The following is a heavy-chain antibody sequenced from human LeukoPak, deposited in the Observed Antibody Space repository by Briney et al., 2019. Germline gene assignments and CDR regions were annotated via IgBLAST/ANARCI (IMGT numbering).Heavy chain of an antibody. J-gene: IGHJ4*02. CDR3: ARGSSGISHVDY. CDR1: GGSISSYY. Sequence: SETLSLTCAVSGGSISSYYWSWIRQPAGKGLEWIGRIYTSGSTNYNPSLKSRVTMSVDTSKNQFSLKLSSVTAADTAVFYCARGSSGISHVDYWGQGTLVTVSS. V-gene: IGHV4-4*07. CDR2: IYTSGST. D-gene: IGHD3-10*01.